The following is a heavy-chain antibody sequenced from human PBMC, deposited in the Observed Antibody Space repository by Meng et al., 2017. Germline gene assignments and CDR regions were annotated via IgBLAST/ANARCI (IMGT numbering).Heavy chain of an antibody. V-gene: IGHV1-2*02. CDR1: GYTFTGYY. CDR3: AREEGLLSSYSGYEQGSAFDI. J-gene: IGHJ3*02. D-gene: IGHD5-12*01. Sequence: ASVKVSCKASGYTFTGYYMHWVRQAPGQGLEWMGWINPNSGGTNYAQKFQGRVTMTRDTSISTAYMELSRLRSDDTAVYYCAREEGLLSSYSGYEQGSAFDIWGQGTMVTVSS. CDR2: INPNSGGT.